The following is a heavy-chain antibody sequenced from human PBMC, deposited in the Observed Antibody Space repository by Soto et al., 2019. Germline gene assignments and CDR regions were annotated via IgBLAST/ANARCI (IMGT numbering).Heavy chain of an antibody. D-gene: IGHD2-8*01. J-gene: IGHJ4*02. CDR3: VMGYYFDY. V-gene: IGHV3-48*01. Sequence: EVPLVESGGGLVQPGGSLRLSCAASGLTFSSYSVNWVRQAPGKGLEWVSDISTSSTTIHYADSVKGRFTISRDNAKNSLYLQMNSLRAEDTAVYYCVMGYYFDYWGQGTLVTVSS. CDR2: ISTSSTTI. CDR1: GLTFSSYS.